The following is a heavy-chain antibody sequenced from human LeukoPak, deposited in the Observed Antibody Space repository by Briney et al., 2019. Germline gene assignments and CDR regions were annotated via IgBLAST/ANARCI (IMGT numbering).Heavy chain of an antibody. CDR2: ISGSGGTT. Sequence: GGSLRLSCAASGFTFSSHVMSWVRQAPGKGLEWVSGISGSGGTTYYADSVKGRFTISRDNSKNTLYLPMNSLRAEDTAVYYCAKLPNLALYYFDSWGQGTLVTVSS. CDR1: GFTFSSHV. CDR3: AKLPNLALYYFDS. V-gene: IGHV3-23*01. J-gene: IGHJ4*02. D-gene: IGHD1-7*01.